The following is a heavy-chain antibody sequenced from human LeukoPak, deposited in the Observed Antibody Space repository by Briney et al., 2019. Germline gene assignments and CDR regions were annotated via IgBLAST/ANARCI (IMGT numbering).Heavy chain of an antibody. J-gene: IGHJ4*02. D-gene: IGHD4-17*01. Sequence: SETLSLTCTVFGYSISSGYYWGWIRQPPGKELEWIGCVYQSGSTYYNPSLKSRVTISVDTSKNQFSLKLNSVTAADTAVYYCARAGYGDSDFDYWGQGTLVTVSS. CDR2: VYQSGST. CDR1: GYSISSGYY. CDR3: ARAGYGDSDFDY. V-gene: IGHV4-38-2*02.